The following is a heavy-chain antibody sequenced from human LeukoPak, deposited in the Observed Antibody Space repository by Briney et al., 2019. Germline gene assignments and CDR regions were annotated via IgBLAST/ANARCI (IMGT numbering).Heavy chain of an antibody. J-gene: IGHJ4*02. CDR1: GYTFTGSY. CDR3: ARGGVGVSTTFDY. D-gene: IGHD3-22*01. V-gene: IGHV1-2*02. CDR2: MNPKSGGT. Sequence: ASVKVSCKASGYTFTGSYMHWVRQAPGQGLEWMGWMNPKSGGTNYAQKFQGRVTMTRDTSISTAYMELSSLRSDDTAVYYCARGGVGVSTTFDYWGQGTLVTVSP.